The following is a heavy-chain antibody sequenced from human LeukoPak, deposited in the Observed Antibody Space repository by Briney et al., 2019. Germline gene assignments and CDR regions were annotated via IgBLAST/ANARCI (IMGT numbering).Heavy chain of an antibody. D-gene: IGHD3-10*01. V-gene: IGHV3-7*01. Sequence: GGSLRLSCSASGFPFSTYWMSWVRQAPGKGLEWVANINQDGTEKYYVDSVKGRFTISRDYAKNSLYLQMNSLRVEDTAVYYCAKVAKYYYGPETYYFFEQWGQGTPVTASS. CDR1: GFPFSTYW. J-gene: IGHJ4*02. CDR3: AKVAKYYYGPETYYFFEQ. CDR2: INQDGTEK.